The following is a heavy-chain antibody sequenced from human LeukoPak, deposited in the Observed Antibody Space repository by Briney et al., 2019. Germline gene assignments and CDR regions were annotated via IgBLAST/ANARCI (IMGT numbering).Heavy chain of an antibody. Sequence: PSETLSLTCTVSGGSISSSSYYWGWIRQPPGKGLEWIGRIYTRGSTNYNPSLKSRVTMSVDTSKNQFSLELSSVTTADTAVYYCARGRYCSADICSGGDAFDIWGQGTMVSVSS. V-gene: IGHV4-39*07. CDR2: IYTRGST. CDR1: GGSISSSSYY. CDR3: ARGRYCSADICSGGDAFDI. D-gene: IGHD2-15*01. J-gene: IGHJ3*02.